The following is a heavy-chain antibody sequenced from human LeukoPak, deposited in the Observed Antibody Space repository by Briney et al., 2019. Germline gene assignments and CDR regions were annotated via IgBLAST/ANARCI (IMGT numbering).Heavy chain of an antibody. CDR1: GFTFSNAW. Sequence: PGGSLRLSCAASGFTFSNAWMSWVRQAPGKGLEWVGRIKSKTDGGTTDYAAPVKGRFTISRDDSKNTLYLQMNSLKTEDTAVYYCTTESPLSEVGATIGDYWGQGTLVTVSS. CDR3: TTESPLSEVGATIGDY. V-gene: IGHV3-15*01. CDR2: IKSKTDGGTT. D-gene: IGHD1-26*01. J-gene: IGHJ4*02.